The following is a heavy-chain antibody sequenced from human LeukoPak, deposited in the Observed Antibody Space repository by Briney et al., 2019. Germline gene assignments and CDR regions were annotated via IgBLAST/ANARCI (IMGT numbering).Heavy chain of an antibody. CDR2: MNPNSGNT. J-gene: IGHJ4*02. CDR1: GYTFTSYD. CDR3: ARAEYSSGWTGREDY. Sequence: ASVTVSCKASGYTFTSYDINWVRQAAGQGLEWMGWMNPNSGNTGYAQKFQGRVTITRNTSISTAYMELSSLRSEDTAVYYCARAEYSSGWTGREDYWGQGTLVTVSS. V-gene: IGHV1-8*03. D-gene: IGHD6-19*01.